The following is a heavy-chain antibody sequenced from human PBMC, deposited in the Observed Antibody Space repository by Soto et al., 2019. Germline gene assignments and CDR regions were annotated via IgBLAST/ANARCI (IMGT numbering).Heavy chain of an antibody. CDR3: ARGRYSYGYGWFDP. CDR1: GCTFSSYA. CDR2: IIPIFGTA. J-gene: IGHJ5*02. Sequence: SVKVSCKASGCTFSSYAISWVRQAPGQGLEWMGGIIPIFGTANYAQKFQGRVTIAADESTSTAYMELSSLRSEDTAVYYCARGRYSYGYGWFDPWGQGTLVTVSS. D-gene: IGHD5-18*01. V-gene: IGHV1-69*13.